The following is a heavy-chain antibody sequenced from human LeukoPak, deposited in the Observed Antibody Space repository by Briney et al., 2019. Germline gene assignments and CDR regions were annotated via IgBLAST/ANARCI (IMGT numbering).Heavy chain of an antibody. D-gene: IGHD3-3*01. Sequence: GGSLRLSCAGSGFTFSSYSMNWVRQAPGKGLEFVANIKQDRSEKYYVDSVKGRFTISRDNAKNSLYLQMNSLRAEDTAVYYCARLREIPVFGVVTKSTSYFDYWGQGTLVTVSS. CDR2: IKQDRSEK. J-gene: IGHJ4*02. CDR1: GFTFSSYS. V-gene: IGHV3-7*01. CDR3: ARLREIPVFGVVTKSTSYFDY.